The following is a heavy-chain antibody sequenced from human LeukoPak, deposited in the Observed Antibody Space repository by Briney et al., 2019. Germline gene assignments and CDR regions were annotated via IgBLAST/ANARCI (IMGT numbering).Heavy chain of an antibody. CDR3: AKSSSSWCETYFDY. CDR1: GFTFSSYG. V-gene: IGHV3-30*18. D-gene: IGHD6-13*01. CDR2: ISYDGSNK. J-gene: IGHJ4*02. Sequence: GGSLRLSCAASGFTFSSYGMHWVRQAPGKGLEWVAVISYDGSNKYYADSVKGRFTISRDNSKNTLYLQMNSLRAEDTAVYYCAKSSSSWCETYFDYWGQGTLVTVSS.